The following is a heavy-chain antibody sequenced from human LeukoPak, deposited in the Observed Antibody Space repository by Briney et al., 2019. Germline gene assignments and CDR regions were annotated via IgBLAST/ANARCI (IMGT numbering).Heavy chain of an antibody. J-gene: IGHJ4*02. V-gene: IGHV4-38-2*02. CDR1: GYSISIGCY. CDR2: GST. D-gene: IGHD3-22*01. Sequence: PSETLSLTCTVSGYSISIGCYWGWIRQPPGKGLEWMGNGSTYYNPSLKSRATISVGSSKYQFSLKLSCVTAADTAVYYCARVRYYDSSGPIDYWGQGTLVTVSS. CDR3: ARVRYYDSSGPIDY.